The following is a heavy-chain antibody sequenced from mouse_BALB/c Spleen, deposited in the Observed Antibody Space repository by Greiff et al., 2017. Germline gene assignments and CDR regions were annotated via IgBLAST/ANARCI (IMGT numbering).Heavy chain of an antibody. CDR2: INPSNGGT. CDR1: GYTFTSYY. D-gene: IGHD2-4*01. V-gene: IGHV1S81*02. CDR3: TRGLRRGGFDY. Sequence: QVQLKQSGAELVKPGASVKLSCKASGYTFTSYYMYWVKQRPGQGLEWIGEINPSNGGTNFNEKFKSKATLTVDKSSSTAYMQLSSLTSEDSAVYYCTRGLRRGGFDYWGQGTTLTVSS. J-gene: IGHJ2*01.